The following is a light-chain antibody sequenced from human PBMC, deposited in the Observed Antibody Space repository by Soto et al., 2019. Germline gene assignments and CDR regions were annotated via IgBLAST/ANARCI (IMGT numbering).Light chain of an antibody. V-gene: IGLV2-14*01. Sequence: QSALNQPASVSGSPGQSITISCSGTSSDIGTYDHVAWFQQFPGKTPKLMIYSVSNRPSGVSYRFSGSKSGNTASLTISGLQAEDEADYYCLSYTVSRSYVFGTGTKVTVL. CDR3: LSYTVSRSYV. CDR2: SVS. J-gene: IGLJ1*01. CDR1: SSDIGTYDH.